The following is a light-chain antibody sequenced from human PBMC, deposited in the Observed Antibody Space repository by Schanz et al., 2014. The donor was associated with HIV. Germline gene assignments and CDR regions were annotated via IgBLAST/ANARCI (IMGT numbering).Light chain of an antibody. V-gene: IGLV2-8*01. Sequence: QSALTQPPSASGSPGQSVTISCTGTSSDVGDYNYVSWYQQHPGTAPKIMIYEVSKRPSGVPDRFSGSKPGNTASLTVSGLQAEDEADYYCSSYAGTNNLWVFGGGTKLTVL. CDR2: EVS. CDR1: SSDVGDYNY. J-gene: IGLJ3*02. CDR3: SSYAGTNNLWV.